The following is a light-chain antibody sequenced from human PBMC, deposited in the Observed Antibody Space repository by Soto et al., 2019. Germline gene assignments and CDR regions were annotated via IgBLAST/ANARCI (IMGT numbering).Light chain of an antibody. Sequence: EIVLTQSPGILSLSPGERATLSCRASQSVSNDFLAWYQQKPGQAPRLLIYGASTRATDVPDRYSGSGSGADFTLSIRRQEPEDFAVYYCQQYGSSPPRTFGQGTKVE. CDR3: QQYGSSPPRT. J-gene: IGKJ1*01. CDR1: QSVSNDF. CDR2: GAS. V-gene: IGKV3-20*01.